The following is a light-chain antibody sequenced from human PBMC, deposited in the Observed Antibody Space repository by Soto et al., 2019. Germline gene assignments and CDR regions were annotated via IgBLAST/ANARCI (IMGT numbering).Light chain of an antibody. Sequence: EIVLTQSPATLSLSPGDRAVLSCRASQSVSRSLTWYQHKPGQAPRLLIYDASTRATGIPRRFSGSGSGTDFTLTISSLEPEDFAVYYCQQRSKRFGGGTKVESK. CDR2: DAS. J-gene: IGKJ4*01. CDR1: QSVSRS. V-gene: IGKV3-11*01. CDR3: QQRSKR.